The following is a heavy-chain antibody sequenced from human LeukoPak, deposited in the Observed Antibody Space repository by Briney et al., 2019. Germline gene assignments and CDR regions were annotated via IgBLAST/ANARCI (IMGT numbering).Heavy chain of an antibody. CDR3: ARRLLKWIPLHMDV. D-gene: IGHD5-18*01. V-gene: IGHV4-39*01. CDR1: GVSISSSSYY. Sequence: PSETLSLTCTVSGVSISSSSYYWGWIRQPPGKGLEWTGSIFYSGSTYYNPSLKSRVTISVDTSKNQFSLKLSSVTAADTAVYYCARRLLKWIPLHMDVWGKGTTVTVSS. J-gene: IGHJ6*03. CDR2: IFYSGST.